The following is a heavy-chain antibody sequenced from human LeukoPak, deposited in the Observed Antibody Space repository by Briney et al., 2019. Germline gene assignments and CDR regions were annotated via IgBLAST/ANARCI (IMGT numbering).Heavy chain of an antibody. D-gene: IGHD3-22*01. Sequence: GGSLRLSCAASGFTFSRYWMHWVRQAPGKGLVWVSRISGDGSDTSYADSVKGRFTISRDNAKNKVYLQMNSLTAEDTAVYYCARERGGYDSSGYFDAFDIWGQGTVVTVSS. J-gene: IGHJ3*02. CDR1: GFTFSRYW. CDR2: ISGDGSDT. V-gene: IGHV3-74*01. CDR3: ARERGGYDSSGYFDAFDI.